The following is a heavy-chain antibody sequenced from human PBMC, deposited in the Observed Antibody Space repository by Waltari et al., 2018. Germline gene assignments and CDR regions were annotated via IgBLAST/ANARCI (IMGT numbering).Heavy chain of an antibody. D-gene: IGHD1-7*01. J-gene: IGHJ4*02. V-gene: IGHV1-69*01. CDR2: VIPIFVTA. CDR1: GGTFSSYA. CDR3: ARGMNWNYERFFDY. Sequence: QVQLVQSGAEVKKPGSSVKVSCKASGGTFSSYAISWVRQAPGQGLEWMGGVIPIFVTANYAQTFQGRVTSTADESTSTAYMELSSLRSEDTAVYYCARGMNWNYERFFDYWGQGTLVTVSS.